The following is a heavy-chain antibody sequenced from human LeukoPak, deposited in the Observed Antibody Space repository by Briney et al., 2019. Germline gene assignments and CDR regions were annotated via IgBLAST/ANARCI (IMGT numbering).Heavy chain of an antibody. CDR3: ARDRVGATGYFDY. CDR1: GGTFSSYA. J-gene: IGHJ4*02. Sequence: SVKVSCKASGGTFSSYAISWVRQAPGQGLEWMGGIIPIFGTANYAQKFQGRVTITTDESTSTAYMELSSLRSEDTAVYYCARDRVGATGYFDYWGQGTLVTVSS. D-gene: IGHD1-26*01. V-gene: IGHV1-69*05. CDR2: IIPIFGTA.